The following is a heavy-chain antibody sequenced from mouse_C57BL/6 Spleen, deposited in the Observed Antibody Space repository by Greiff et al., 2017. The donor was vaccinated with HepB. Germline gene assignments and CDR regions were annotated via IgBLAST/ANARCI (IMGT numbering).Heavy chain of an antibody. V-gene: IGHV3-6*01. CDR3: ASPSYYYGSSWYFDV. D-gene: IGHD1-1*01. CDR2: ISYDGSN. Sequence: DVQLQESGPGLVKPSQSLSLTCSVTGYSITSGYYWNWIRQFPGNKLEWMGYISYDGSNNYNPSLKNRISITRDTSKNQFFLKLNSVTTEDTATYYCASPSYYYGSSWYFDVWGTGTTVTVSS. CDR1: GYSITSGYY. J-gene: IGHJ1*03.